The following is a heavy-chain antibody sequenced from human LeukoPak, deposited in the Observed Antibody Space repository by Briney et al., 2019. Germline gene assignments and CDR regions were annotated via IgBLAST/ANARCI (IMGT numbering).Heavy chain of an antibody. D-gene: IGHD6-19*01. J-gene: IGHJ6*03. CDR2: ISSSGSTI. Sequence: GGSLRLSCAASGFTFSDYYMSWIRQAPGKGLEWVSYISSSGSTIYYADSVKGRFTISRDNAKNTLYLQMNSLRAEDTAVYYCAKGIAVAATGYYYYMDVWGKGTTVTISS. CDR3: AKGIAVAATGYYYYMDV. V-gene: IGHV3-11*01. CDR1: GFTFSDYY.